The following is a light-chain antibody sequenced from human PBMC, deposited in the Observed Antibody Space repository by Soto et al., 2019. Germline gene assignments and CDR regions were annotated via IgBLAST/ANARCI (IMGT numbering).Light chain of an antibody. Sequence: DVVMTQSPLSLPVTLGQPASISCRSSQSLVYSDGNTYLNWFQQRPGQSPRRLIYKVSNRDSGVPDRVSGSGSGTDFTLKISRVEAEDVGVYYCMQGTHWPPSYTCGQGTKLEIK. J-gene: IGKJ2*01. CDR2: KVS. CDR1: QSLVYSDGNTY. V-gene: IGKV2-30*01. CDR3: MQGTHWPPSYT.